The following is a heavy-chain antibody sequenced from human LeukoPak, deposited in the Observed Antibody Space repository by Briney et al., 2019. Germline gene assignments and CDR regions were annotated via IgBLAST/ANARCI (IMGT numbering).Heavy chain of an antibody. J-gene: IGHJ6*03. Sequence: ASVKVSCKASGYTFTSYGISWVRQAPGQGLEWMGWISAYNGNTNYAQKLQGRVTMTTDTSTSTAYMELRSLRSDDTAVYYCARGLREGLLWFGELSPMDVWGKGTTVTISS. D-gene: IGHD3-10*01. CDR3: ARGLREGLLWFGELSPMDV. CDR1: GYTFTSYG. CDR2: ISAYNGNT. V-gene: IGHV1-18*01.